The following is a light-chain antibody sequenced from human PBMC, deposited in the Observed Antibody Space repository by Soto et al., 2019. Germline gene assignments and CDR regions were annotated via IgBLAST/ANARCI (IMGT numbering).Light chain of an antibody. V-gene: IGLV2-8*01. CDR3: SSYAGINDIGV. Sequence: QSALTQPPSASGSPGQSVTISCTGTSSDVGGYKYVSWYQQHPGKAPKLMIFEVNKRPSGVPDRFSGSKSGNTASLTVSGLKDEGEADYYCSSYAGINDIGVFGTGTKLTVL. CDR1: SSDVGGYKY. J-gene: IGLJ1*01. CDR2: EVN.